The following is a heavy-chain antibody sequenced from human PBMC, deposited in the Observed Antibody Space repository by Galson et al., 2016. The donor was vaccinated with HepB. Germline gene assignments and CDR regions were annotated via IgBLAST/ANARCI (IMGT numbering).Heavy chain of an antibody. D-gene: IGHD3-22*01. V-gene: IGHV3-7*03. Sequence: SLRLSCAASGFTFSSYWMNWVRQAPGKGLEWVANIKQDGSEKYYVDSVKGRFTISRDNAKNSLYLQMNSLRAEDTAVYYCARDFPPYYFDSSGPLGYWGQGTLVTVSS. J-gene: IGHJ4*02. CDR3: ARDFPPYYFDSSGPLGY. CDR1: GFTFSSYW. CDR2: IKQDGSEK.